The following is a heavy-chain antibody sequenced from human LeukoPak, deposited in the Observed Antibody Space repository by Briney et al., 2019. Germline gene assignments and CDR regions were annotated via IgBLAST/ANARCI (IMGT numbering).Heavy chain of an antibody. CDR3: AREAWGDYHYFDY. Sequence: ASVKVSCKASGYTFTSYDFNWVRQATGQRPEWMGWMSPNSGDTGYAQKFQDRVTMTRNTSISTAYMELSSLRSDDTAVYYCAREAWGDYHYFDYWGQGTLVTVSS. CDR2: MSPNSGDT. V-gene: IGHV1-8*01. J-gene: IGHJ4*02. CDR1: GYTFTSYD. D-gene: IGHD3-16*01.